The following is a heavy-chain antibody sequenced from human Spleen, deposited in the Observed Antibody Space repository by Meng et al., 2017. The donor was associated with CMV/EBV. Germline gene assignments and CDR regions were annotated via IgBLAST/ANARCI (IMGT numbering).Heavy chain of an antibody. CDR2: FYYSGST. Sequence: GGSIDSGGYYWSWIRHHPGKGLEWIASFYYSGSTYYNPSLKSRVTILSDMSKNQFSLKLTSVTAADTAVYYCARAGKNKLISRWFDPWGQGTLVTVSS. CDR3: ARAGKNKLISRWFDP. CDR1: GGSIDSGGYY. J-gene: IGHJ5*02. D-gene: IGHD1/OR15-1a*01. V-gene: IGHV4-31*02.